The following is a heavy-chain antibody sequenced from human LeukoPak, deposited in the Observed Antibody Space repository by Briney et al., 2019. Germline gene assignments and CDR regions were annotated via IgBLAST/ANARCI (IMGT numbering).Heavy chain of an antibody. D-gene: IGHD4/OR15-4a*01. J-gene: IGHJ3*02. V-gene: IGHV3-21*01. CDR3: ARDSLNAFDI. Sequence: PGGSLRLSCAASGFTFSSYAMNWVRQAPGKGLEWVSSISSSSSYIYYADSVKGRFTISRDNAKNSLYLQMNSLRAEDTAVYYCARDSLNAFDIWGQGTMVTVSS. CDR1: GFTFSSYA. CDR2: ISSSSSYI.